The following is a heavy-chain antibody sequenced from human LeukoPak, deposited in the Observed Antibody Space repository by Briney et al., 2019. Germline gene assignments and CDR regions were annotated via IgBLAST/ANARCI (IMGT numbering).Heavy chain of an antibody. CDR3: ARERQLERLALGKEGSAFDY. V-gene: IGHV3-21*01. J-gene: IGHJ4*02. Sequence: GGSLRLSCAASGITFNSYTMNWVRQAPGKGLEWVSSISSSSSYIYYAASVKGRFTISRDNAKNSLYLQMNRLRAEDTAVYYCARERQLERLALGKEGSAFDYWGREPWSPSPQ. CDR2: ISSSSSYI. CDR1: GITFNSYT. D-gene: IGHD1-1*01.